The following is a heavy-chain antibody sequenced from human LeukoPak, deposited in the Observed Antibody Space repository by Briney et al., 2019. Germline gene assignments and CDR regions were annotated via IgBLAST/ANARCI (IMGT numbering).Heavy chain of an antibody. CDR1: GYTFTSYD. J-gene: IGHJ6*02. Sequence: ASVKVSCKSSGYTFTSYDINWVRQAPGQGLEWMGWMNPNSGNTGYAQKFQGRGTMTRNTSISTAYMELSSLRSEDTAVYYCARDPAIQYCSSTSCTSYGMDVWGQGTTVTVSS. CDR2: MNPNSGNT. CDR3: ARDPAIQYCSSTSCTSYGMDV. V-gene: IGHV1-8*01. D-gene: IGHD2-2*01.